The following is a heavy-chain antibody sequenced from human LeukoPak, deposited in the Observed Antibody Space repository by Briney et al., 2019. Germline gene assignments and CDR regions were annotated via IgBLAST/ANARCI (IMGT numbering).Heavy chain of an antibody. Sequence: GGSLRLSCAASGFTFSSYAMSGVRQAPGKGLEWVSAISGRGGSTYYADSVKGRFTISRDNSKNTLYLQMNSLRAEDTAVYYCAKGLRPGPTLYYYYYMAVWGKGTTVTVSS. J-gene: IGHJ6*03. D-gene: IGHD1-7*01. CDR1: GFTFSSYA. CDR3: AKGLRPGPTLYYYYYMAV. V-gene: IGHV3-23*01. CDR2: ISGRGGST.